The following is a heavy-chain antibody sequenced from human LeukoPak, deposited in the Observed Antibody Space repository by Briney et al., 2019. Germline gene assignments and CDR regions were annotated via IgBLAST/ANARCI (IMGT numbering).Heavy chain of an antibody. D-gene: IGHD3-10*01. CDR1: GGSFSSSA. CDR3: ARELPGGRMVRGVITRDDGFDI. CDR2: IIPIFGSS. J-gene: IGHJ3*02. V-gene: IGHV1-69*13. Sequence: GASVKVSCKASGGSFSSSAISWVRQAPGQGLEWLGGIIPIFGSSNYAQTFQDRVTITADESTSTAYMELSSLRSEDTAVYYCARELPGGRMVRGVITRDDGFDIWGQGTMVTVSS.